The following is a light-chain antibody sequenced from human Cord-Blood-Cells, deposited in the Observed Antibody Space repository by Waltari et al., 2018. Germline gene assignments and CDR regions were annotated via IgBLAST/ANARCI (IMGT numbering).Light chain of an antibody. CDR2: GNS. Sequence: QSVLTQPPSVSGAPGPRVTISCPGSSSNIGAGYDVHWYQQLPGTAPKLLIYGNSNRPSGVPDRFSGSKSGTSASLAITGLQAEDEADYYCQSYDSSLSAWVFGTGTKVTVL. J-gene: IGLJ1*01. V-gene: IGLV1-40*01. CDR3: QSYDSSLSAWV. CDR1: SSNIGAGYD.